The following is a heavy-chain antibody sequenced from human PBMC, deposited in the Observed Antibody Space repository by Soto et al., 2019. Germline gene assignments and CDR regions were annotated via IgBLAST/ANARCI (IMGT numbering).Heavy chain of an antibody. J-gene: IGHJ6*02. V-gene: IGHV3-30*18. CDR2: ISYDGSNK. Sequence: QVQLVESGGGVVQPGGSLRRSCAASGFTFSSYGMHWVRQAPGKGLEWVAVISYDGSNKYYADSVKGRFTISRDNSKNTLYLQMTSLSAEDTAVYYCAKAPHGGSSTYYYYYGMDVWGQGTTVTVSS. CDR1: GFTFSSYG. D-gene: IGHD2-15*01. CDR3: AKAPHGGSSTYYYYYGMDV.